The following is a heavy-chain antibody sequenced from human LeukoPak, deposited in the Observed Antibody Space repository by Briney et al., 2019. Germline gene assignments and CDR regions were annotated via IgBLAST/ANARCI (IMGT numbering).Heavy chain of an antibody. V-gene: IGHV4-34*01. D-gene: IGHD1-26*01. CDR3: ARVGAPGY. J-gene: IGHJ4*02. CDR1: GGSFSGYY. CDR2: INHSGST. Sequence: PSETLSLTCAVYGGSFSGYYWSWIRQPPRKGLEWIGEINHSGSTNYNPSLKSRVTISVDRSKNQFSLKLSSVTAADTAVYYCARVGAPGYWGQGTLDTVSS.